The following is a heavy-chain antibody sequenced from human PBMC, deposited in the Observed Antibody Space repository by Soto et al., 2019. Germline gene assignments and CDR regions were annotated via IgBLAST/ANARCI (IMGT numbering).Heavy chain of an antibody. Sequence: GGSLRLSCAASGFTFSSYAMHWVRQAPGKGLEWVAVISYDGSNKYYADSVKGRFTIPRDNSKNTLYLQMNSLRAEDTAVYYCARDSYSGSYRGRFYFDYWGQGTLVTVSS. V-gene: IGHV3-30-3*01. CDR3: ARDSYSGSYRGRFYFDY. CDR2: ISYDGSNK. D-gene: IGHD1-26*01. CDR1: GFTFSSYA. J-gene: IGHJ4*02.